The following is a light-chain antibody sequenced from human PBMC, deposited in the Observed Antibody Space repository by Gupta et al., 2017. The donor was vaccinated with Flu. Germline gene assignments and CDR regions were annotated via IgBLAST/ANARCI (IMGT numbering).Light chain of an antibody. Sequence: QSPLTHPASLSGSPGQSIPIPCTATSSDVGGYNYVSWYQQHPGKAPKLMIYEVSNRPSGVSNRFSGSKSGNTASLTISGLQAEDEADYYCSSYTSSSTQVFGTGTKVTVL. CDR3: SSYTSSSTQV. J-gene: IGLJ1*01. V-gene: IGLV2-14*01. CDR2: EVS. CDR1: SSDVGGYNY.